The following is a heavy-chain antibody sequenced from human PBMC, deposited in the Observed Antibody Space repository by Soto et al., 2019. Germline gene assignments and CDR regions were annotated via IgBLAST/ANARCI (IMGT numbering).Heavy chain of an antibody. J-gene: IGHJ4*02. CDR2: SYHSGST. Sequence: QVQLQESGPGLVKPSGTLSLTCAVSGGSISSSNWWRWVRQPPGKGLEWIGESYHSGSTNYNPSLKSRGAISVDKSKNQFSLKLRSVNAADTAVYYCARDQGWSREMTTVTYFDYWGQGTLVTVSS. V-gene: IGHV4-4*02. CDR1: GGSISSSNW. CDR3: ARDQGWSREMTTVTYFDY. D-gene: IGHD4-17*01.